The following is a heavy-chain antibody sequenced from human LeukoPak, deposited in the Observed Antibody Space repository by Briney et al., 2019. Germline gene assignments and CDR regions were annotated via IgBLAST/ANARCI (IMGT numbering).Heavy chain of an antibody. Sequence: SETLSLTCTVSGGSISSSSYYWGWIRQPPGKGLEWIGNIYYSGRTYYNPSLKSRVTISVDTSKNQFSLKLSSVTATDTAVYYCARGVSMIVVVIHDWYFDLWGRGTLVTVSS. J-gene: IGHJ2*01. V-gene: IGHV4-39*01. D-gene: IGHD3-22*01. CDR1: GGSISSSSYY. CDR3: ARGVSMIVVVIHDWYFDL. CDR2: IYYSGRT.